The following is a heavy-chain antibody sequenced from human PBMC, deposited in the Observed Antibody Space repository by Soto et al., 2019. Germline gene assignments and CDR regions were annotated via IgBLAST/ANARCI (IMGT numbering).Heavy chain of an antibody. Sequence: GGSLRLSCEGSGFVFSNNGMHWFRQAPGKGLEWVAFMSYDGSAKFLADSVKGRFTISRDNSKSTLFLHMSSLRAEDTAMYYCAIVRVADSPLDHWGQGTLVTVSS. CDR2: MSYDGSAK. CDR1: GFVFSNNG. CDR3: AIVRVADSPLDH. V-gene: IGHV3-30*02. D-gene: IGHD3-10*02. J-gene: IGHJ4*02.